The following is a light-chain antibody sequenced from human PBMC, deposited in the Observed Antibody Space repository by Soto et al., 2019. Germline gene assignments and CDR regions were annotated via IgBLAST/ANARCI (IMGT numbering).Light chain of an antibody. CDR2: GAS. CDR3: QQYGDSPPT. CDR1: QRVSSNY. J-gene: IGKJ1*01. Sequence: VLTQSPGTLSLSPGERATLSCRASQRVSSNYLAWYQQKPGQAPRLLISGASSRAAGIPDRFSGSGSETDFTLTIRRLETDDCAMYHCQQYGDSPPTFGQGTKVEIK. V-gene: IGKV3-20*01.